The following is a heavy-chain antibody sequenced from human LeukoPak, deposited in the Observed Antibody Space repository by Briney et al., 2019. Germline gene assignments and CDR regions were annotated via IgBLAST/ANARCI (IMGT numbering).Heavy chain of an antibody. CDR1: GFTFSSYA. V-gene: IGHV3-23*01. Sequence: GGSLRLSCAASGFTFSSYAMSWVRQAPGKGLEWVSAISGSGGSTYYADSVKGRFTISRDNSKNTLYLQMNSLRAEDTAVYYCAKGGYYCDSSGYLDYWGQGTLVTVSS. CDR3: AKGGYYCDSSGYLDY. J-gene: IGHJ4*02. CDR2: ISGSGGST. D-gene: IGHD3-22*01.